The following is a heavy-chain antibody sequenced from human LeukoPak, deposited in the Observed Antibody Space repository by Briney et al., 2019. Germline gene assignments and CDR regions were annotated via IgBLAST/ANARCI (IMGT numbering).Heavy chain of an antibody. CDR1: GFTFSTYL. V-gene: IGHV3-7*01. CDR3: AKDIRALIDY. D-gene: IGHD2-2*02. Sequence: PGGSLRLSCAASGFTFSTYLMSWVRQAPGKGLEWVANIKQDGSEKYYVDSVKGRFTISRDNARHSLYLQMNSLRVDDTAVYYCAKDIRALIDYWGQGTLVTVSS. J-gene: IGHJ4*02. CDR2: IKQDGSEK.